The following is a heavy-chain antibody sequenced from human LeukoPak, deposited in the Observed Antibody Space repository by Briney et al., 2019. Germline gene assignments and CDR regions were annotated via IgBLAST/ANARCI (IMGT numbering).Heavy chain of an antibody. CDR2: IYYSGST. CDR3: ARHGGYSYGYYYFDY. V-gene: IGHV4-59*05. J-gene: IGHJ4*02. D-gene: IGHD5-18*01. CDR1: GGSISSYY. Sequence: SETLSLTCTVSGGSISSYYWSWIRQPPGKGLEWIGSIYYSGSTYYNPSLKSRVTISVDTSKNQFSLKLSSVTAADTAVYYCARHGGYSYGYYYFDYWGQGTLVTVSS.